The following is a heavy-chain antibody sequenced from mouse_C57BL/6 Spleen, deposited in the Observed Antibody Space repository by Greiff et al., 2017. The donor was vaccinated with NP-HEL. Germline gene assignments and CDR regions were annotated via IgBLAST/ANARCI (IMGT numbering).Heavy chain of an antibody. V-gene: IGHV5-9*01. Sequence: EVQRVESGGGLVKPGGSLKLSCAASGFTFSSYTMSWVRQTPEKRLEWVATISGGGGNTYYPDSVKGRFTISRDNAKNTLYLQMSSLRSEDTALYYCARGTTVVAFDYWGQGTTLTVSS. J-gene: IGHJ2*01. D-gene: IGHD1-1*01. CDR1: GFTFSSYT. CDR3: ARGTTVVAFDY. CDR2: ISGGGGNT.